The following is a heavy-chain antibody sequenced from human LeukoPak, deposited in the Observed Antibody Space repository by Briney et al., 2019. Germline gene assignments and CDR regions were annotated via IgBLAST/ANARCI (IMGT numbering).Heavy chain of an antibody. Sequence: SETLSLTCTVHGGSFSGSYWSWIRQSPGRGLEWIGEINRSGSTNYNPSLKSRVSISIDTSKNQFSLKLTSVTAADTAMYYCARGPTMVRGVIRFYYYMDAWGKGTTVTVSS. V-gene: IGHV4-34*01. CDR3: ARGPTMVRGVIRFYYYMDA. CDR1: GGSFSGSY. J-gene: IGHJ6*03. CDR2: INRSGST. D-gene: IGHD3-10*01.